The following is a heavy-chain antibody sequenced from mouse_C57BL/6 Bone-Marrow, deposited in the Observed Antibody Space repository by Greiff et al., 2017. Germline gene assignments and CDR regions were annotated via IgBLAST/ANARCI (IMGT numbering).Heavy chain of an antibody. V-gene: IGHV1-81*01. Sequence: QVHLQQSGAELARPGASVKLSCKASGYTFTSYGISWVKQRTGQGLEWIGEIYPRSGNTYYNEKFKGKATLTADKSSSTAYMQLRSLTSEDSAVYFCARSGNDYDENYWGQGTTLTVSS. CDR3: ARSGNDYDENY. J-gene: IGHJ2*01. D-gene: IGHD2-4*01. CDR2: IYPRSGNT. CDR1: GYTFTSYG.